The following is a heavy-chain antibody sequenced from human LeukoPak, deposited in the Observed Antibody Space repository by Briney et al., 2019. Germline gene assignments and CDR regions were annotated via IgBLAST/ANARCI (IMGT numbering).Heavy chain of an antibody. CDR2: INHSGST. V-gene: IGHV4-34*01. Sequence: PSETLSLTCAVYGGSFTGYYWSWIRQPPGKGLEWIGEINHSGSTNYNPSLKSRVTISVDTSKNQFSLKLRSVTAAATAVYYCAREGRQGWYCVLSGRGTLVTVSS. J-gene: IGHJ2*01. CDR3: AREGRQGWYCVL. CDR1: GGSFTGYY.